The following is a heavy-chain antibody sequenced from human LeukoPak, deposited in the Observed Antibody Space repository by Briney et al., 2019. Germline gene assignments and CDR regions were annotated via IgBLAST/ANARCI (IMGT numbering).Heavy chain of an antibody. CDR2: INPNSGGT. J-gene: IGHJ4*02. D-gene: IGHD5-18*01. CDR1: GYTFTGYY. Sequence: GDSVKVSCKASGYTFTGYYMHWVRQAPGQGLEWMGWINPNSGGTNYAQKFQGRVTMTRDTSISTAYMELSRLRSDDTAVYYCAIHVDTAMATGYWGQGTLVTVSS. V-gene: IGHV1-2*02. CDR3: AIHVDTAMATGY.